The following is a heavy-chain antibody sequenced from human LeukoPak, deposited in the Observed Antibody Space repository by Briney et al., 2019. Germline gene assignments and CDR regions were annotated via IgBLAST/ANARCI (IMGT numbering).Heavy chain of an antibody. CDR1: GFTFSSYW. D-gene: IGHD3-10*01. CDR2: IKQDGSEK. J-gene: IGHJ5*02. CDR3: ARLLRRSDYYYGSGSYYNWFDP. V-gene: IGHV3-7*01. Sequence: GGSLRLSCAASGFTFSSYWMSWVRQAPGKGLEWVANIKQDGSEKYYVDSVKGRFTISRDNAKNSLYLQMNSLRAEDTAVYYCARLLRRSDYYYGSGSYYNWFDPWGQGTLVTVSS.